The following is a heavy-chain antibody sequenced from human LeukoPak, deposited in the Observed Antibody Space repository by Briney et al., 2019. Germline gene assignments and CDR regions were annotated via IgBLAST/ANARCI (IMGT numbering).Heavy chain of an antibody. CDR2: IYTSGST. V-gene: IGHV4-59*10. D-gene: IGHD4-17*01. Sequence: PSETLSLTCAVYGGSSSGYYWSWIRQPAGKGLEWIGRIYTSGSTNYNPSLKSRVTMSVDTSKNQFSLKLSSVTAADTAVYYCARVWGSFYGDYYFDYWGQGTPVTVSS. CDR3: ARVWGSFYGDYYFDY. J-gene: IGHJ4*02. CDR1: GGSSSGYY.